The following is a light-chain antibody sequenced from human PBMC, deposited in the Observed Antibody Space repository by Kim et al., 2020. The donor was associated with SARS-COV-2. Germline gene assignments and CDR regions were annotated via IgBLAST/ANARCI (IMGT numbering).Light chain of an antibody. Sequence: RQTATLTCTGNNNNVGNEGAAWLQQHQGHPPKLLFYRNHNRPSGISERLSASRSVSTASLTITGLQPEDEADYYCTAWDNSLSAWVFGGGTQLTVL. CDR1: NNNVGNEG. V-gene: IGLV10-54*01. J-gene: IGLJ2*01. CDR3: TAWDNSLSAWV. CDR2: RNH.